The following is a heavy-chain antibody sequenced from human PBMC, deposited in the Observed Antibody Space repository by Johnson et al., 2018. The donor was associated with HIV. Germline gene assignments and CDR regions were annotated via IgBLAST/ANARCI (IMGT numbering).Heavy chain of an antibody. D-gene: IGHD1-26*01. CDR1: AFAFSSYV. J-gene: IGHJ3*02. Sequence: QVQLVESGGGVVQPGRSLRLSCAASAFAFSSYVMHWVRQAPGKGLEWVAVISYDGSNKYYADSVKGRFTIYRDNSKNTLYLQMNSLTTEDTALYYCNTDRVDGGGSYYNAFDIWGQGTMVTVSS. CDR2: ISYDGSNK. CDR3: NTDRVDGGGSYYNAFDI. V-gene: IGHV3-30*03.